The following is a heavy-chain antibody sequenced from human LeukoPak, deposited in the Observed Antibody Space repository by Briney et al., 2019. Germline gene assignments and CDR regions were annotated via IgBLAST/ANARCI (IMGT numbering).Heavy chain of an antibody. V-gene: IGHV4-4*07. CDR1: GGSISSYY. CDR3: ARGRLVGATNWFDP. CDR2: IYTSGST. D-gene: IGHD1-26*01. J-gene: IGHJ5*02. Sequence: SETLSLTCTVSGGSISSYYWSWIRQPAGKGLEWIGRIYTSGSTNYNPSLKSRVTMSVDTSKNQFSLKLSSVTAADTAAYYCARGRLVGATNWFDPWGQGTLVTVSS.